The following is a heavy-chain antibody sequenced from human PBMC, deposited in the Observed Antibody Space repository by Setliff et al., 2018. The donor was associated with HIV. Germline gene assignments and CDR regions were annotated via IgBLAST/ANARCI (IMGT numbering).Heavy chain of an antibody. Sequence: LSLTCSVSGGSINTGHYYWSWIRHHPGKGLEWIAYIYYTGNTYFNPSLKSRITISIDTSKNQFSLKMSSVTAADTAVYYCARDRYAGEIDYWGQGTLVTVSS. CDR3: ARDRYAGEIDY. V-gene: IGHV4-31*03. CDR1: GGSINTGHYY. J-gene: IGHJ4*02. D-gene: IGHD3-10*01. CDR2: IYYTGNT.